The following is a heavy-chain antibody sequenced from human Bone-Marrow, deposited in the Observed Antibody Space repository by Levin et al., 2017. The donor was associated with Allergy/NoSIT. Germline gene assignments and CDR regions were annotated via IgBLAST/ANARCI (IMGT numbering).Heavy chain of an antibody. CDR3: AKARGTSSQNFDS. J-gene: IGHJ4*02. CDR2: INWRSSII. CDR1: GFNFEAFA. V-gene: IGHV3-9*01. D-gene: IGHD2-2*01. Sequence: PGGSLRLSCAASGFNFEAFAMHWVRQAPGKGLEWVSGINWRSSIIGYADSVKGRFTISRDNAKKSLFLQMNSLTTEDTALYYCAKARGTSSQNFDSWGQGTLVTVSS.